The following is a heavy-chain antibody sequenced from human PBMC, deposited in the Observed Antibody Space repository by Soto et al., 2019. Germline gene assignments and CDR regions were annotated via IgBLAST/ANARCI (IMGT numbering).Heavy chain of an antibody. V-gene: IGHV1-18*04. J-gene: IGHJ4*02. D-gene: IGHD3-22*01. CDR3: ATEPIYYNDGSGYYPLGH. CDR2: ISAHNGDT. CDR1: GYSFATYG. Sequence: GASVKVSCKASGYSFATYGFSWVRQAPGQGLECVGWISAHNGDTHYSQKFQGRVTLTTDTSTNTGYMELRSLTSDDTAVYFCATEPIYYNDGSGYYPLGHWGQGTLVTGS.